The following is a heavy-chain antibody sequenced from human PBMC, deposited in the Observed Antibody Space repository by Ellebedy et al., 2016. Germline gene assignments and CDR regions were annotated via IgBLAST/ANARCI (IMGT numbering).Heavy chain of an antibody. J-gene: IGHJ4*02. CDR1: GGSISSYY. CDR2: IYYSGST. CDR3: ARGAARPVGGATPYFDY. V-gene: IGHV4-59*01. D-gene: IGHD1-26*01. Sequence: SETLSLXXTVSGGSISSYYWSWIRQPPGKGLEWIGYIYYSGSTNYNPSLKSRVTISVDTSKNQFSLKLSSVTAADTAVYYCARGAARPVGGATPYFDYWGQGTLVTVSS.